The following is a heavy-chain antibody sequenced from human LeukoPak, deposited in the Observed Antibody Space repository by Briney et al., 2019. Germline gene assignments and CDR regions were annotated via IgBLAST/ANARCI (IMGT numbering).Heavy chain of an antibody. CDR2: INPNSGGT. Sequence: GASVKVSCKASGYTFTRYYMHWVRQAPGQGLEWMGWINPNSGGTNYAQKFQGRVTMTRDTSISTAYMELSRLRSDDTAVYYCATYDSSGYYGVYAIDYWGQGTLVTVSS. CDR3: ATYDSSGYYGVYAIDY. V-gene: IGHV1-2*02. D-gene: IGHD3-22*01. CDR1: GYTFTRYY. J-gene: IGHJ4*02.